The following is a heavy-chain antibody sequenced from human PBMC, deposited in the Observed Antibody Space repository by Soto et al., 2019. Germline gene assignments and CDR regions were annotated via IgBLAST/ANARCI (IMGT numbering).Heavy chain of an antibody. V-gene: IGHV4-59*01. Sequence: SETLSLTCTVSRDSISTYYWNWIRQPPGKGLEWIGYIYYTGSTDYSPSLKSRVTISVDTSRNQFSLKLRSMTAADTAVYYCARGYSNSPGMDVWGQGTTVTVSS. D-gene: IGHD6-6*01. CDR2: IYYTGST. CDR3: ARGYSNSPGMDV. CDR1: RDSISTYY. J-gene: IGHJ6*02.